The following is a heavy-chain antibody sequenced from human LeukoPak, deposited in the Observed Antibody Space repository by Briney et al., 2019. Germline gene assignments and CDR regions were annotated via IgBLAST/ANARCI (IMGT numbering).Heavy chain of an antibody. CDR2: ISGSGGST. J-gene: IGHJ5*01. V-gene: IGHV3-23*01. CDR1: GFTFSSYA. Sequence: AGSLRLSCAASGFTFSSYAMSWVRQAPGKGLEWVSAISGSGGSTYYADSVKGRFTISRDNSKNTLYLQMNSLRAEDTAVYYCAKDGTGYSSGWFDCWGQGTLVTVSS. D-gene: IGHD6-19*01. CDR3: AKDGTGYSSGWFDC.